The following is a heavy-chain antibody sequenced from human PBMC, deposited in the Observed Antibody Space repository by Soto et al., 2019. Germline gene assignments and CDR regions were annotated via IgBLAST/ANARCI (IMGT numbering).Heavy chain of an antibody. D-gene: IGHD3-22*01. Sequence: EVQLLESGGGLVQPGGSLRLSCAASGFTFSSYAMSWVRQAPGKGLEWVSAISGSGGSTYYADSVKGRFTISRDNSKNTLYLQMNSLRAEDTAVYYCAKDTDYYDSSGYYYAEYFDYWGQGTLVTVSS. CDR1: GFTFSSYA. V-gene: IGHV3-23*01. CDR2: ISGSGGST. CDR3: AKDTDYYDSSGYYYAEYFDY. J-gene: IGHJ4*02.